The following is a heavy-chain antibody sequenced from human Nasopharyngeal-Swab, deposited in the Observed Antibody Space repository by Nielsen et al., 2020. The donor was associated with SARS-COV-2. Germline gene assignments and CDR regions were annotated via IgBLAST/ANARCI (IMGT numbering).Heavy chain of an antibody. D-gene: IGHD2-15*01. Sequence: SETLSLTCTVSGGSISSGGYYWSWIRQHPGKGLEWIGYIYSSGSTYCNPSLKSPVTISVDTSKNQFSLKLGSVTAADTAVYYCARDRQRDKWGIVVVDYYGMDVWGQGTTVTVSS. CDR3: ARDRQRDKWGIVVVDYYGMDV. CDR2: IYSSGST. V-gene: IGHV4-30-4*08. CDR1: GGSISSGGYY. J-gene: IGHJ6*02.